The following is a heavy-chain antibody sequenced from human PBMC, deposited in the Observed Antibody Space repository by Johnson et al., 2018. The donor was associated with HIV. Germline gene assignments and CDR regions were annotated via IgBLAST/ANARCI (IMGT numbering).Heavy chain of an antibody. CDR3: ASRNRGGHYYYDSRTDAFDI. CDR2: IYSGGST. CDR1: RFSVSSNY. J-gene: IGHJ3*02. V-gene: IGHV3-53*01. D-gene: IGHD3-22*01. Sequence: VQLVESGGGLIQPGGSLRLSCAASRFSVSSNYMTWVRQAPGKGLEWVSVIYSGGSTYYADSVRGRFTISRDNSKNTMFLQMNSLRGEDTAVYYCASRNRGGHYYYDSRTDAFDIWGQGTMVTVSS.